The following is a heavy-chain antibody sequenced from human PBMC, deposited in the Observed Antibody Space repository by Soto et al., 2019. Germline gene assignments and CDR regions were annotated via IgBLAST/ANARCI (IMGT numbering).Heavy chain of an antibody. V-gene: IGHV1-3*01. CDR1: GYTFTNYA. CDR3: ARAAYCGTDSCSDAFDI. D-gene: IGHD2-21*02. CDR2: INAGNGNT. Sequence: QVQLVQSGAEVKKSGASVKVSCKASGYTFTNYAMHWVRQAPGQRLEWMGWINAGNGNTKYSQQCQGRVTITRDTSASTAYMELSRLRSEDTAVYYCARAAYCGTDSCSDAFDIWGQGTVVTVSS. J-gene: IGHJ3*02.